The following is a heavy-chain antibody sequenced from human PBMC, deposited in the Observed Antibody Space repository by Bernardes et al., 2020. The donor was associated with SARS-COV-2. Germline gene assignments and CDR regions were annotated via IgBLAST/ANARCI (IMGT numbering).Heavy chain of an antibody. CDR2: INPNSGGT. Sequence: DAGKVSCKASGYTFTGYYIHWVRQAPGQGLEWMGWINPNSGGTTYAQKFQGRVTMTRDTSSSTAYMELSRLRSDDTAVYYCALPPTNYDRYGMDVWGQGTTVTVSS. CDR3: ALPPTNYDRYGMDV. CDR1: GYTFTGYY. D-gene: IGHD3-22*01. J-gene: IGHJ6*02. V-gene: IGHV1-2*02.